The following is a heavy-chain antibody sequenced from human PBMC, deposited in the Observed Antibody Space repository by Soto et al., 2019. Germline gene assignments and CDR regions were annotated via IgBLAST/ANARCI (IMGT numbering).Heavy chain of an antibody. CDR2: ISWNSGSI. D-gene: IGHD6-6*01. Sequence: GGSLRLSCAASGFTFDDYAMHWVRQAPGKGLEWVSGISWNSGSIGYADSVKGRFTISRDNAKNSLYLQMNSMRAEATALYYFAKDIISGSYSSSPTRARDAFDIWGQGTMVTVSS. CDR1: GFTFDDYA. V-gene: IGHV3-9*01. CDR3: AKDIISGSYSSSPTRARDAFDI. J-gene: IGHJ3*02.